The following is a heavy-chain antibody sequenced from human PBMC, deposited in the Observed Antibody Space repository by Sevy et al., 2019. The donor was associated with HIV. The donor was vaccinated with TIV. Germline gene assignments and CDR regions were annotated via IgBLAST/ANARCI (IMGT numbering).Heavy chain of an antibody. CDR3: AQVGGSKWELYEFYGMHV. Sequence: GGSLRLSCAASGISFNNYGMHWVRRAPGKGLEWLAVISYDGTNQYYADSVKGGFKISRDDSKNTLYLQMNSIRVEETAVDYCAQVGGSKWELYEFYGMHVWGQGTTGTVSS. D-gene: IGHD1-26*01. CDR2: ISYDGTNQ. V-gene: IGHV3-30*18. CDR1: GISFNNYG. J-gene: IGHJ6*02.